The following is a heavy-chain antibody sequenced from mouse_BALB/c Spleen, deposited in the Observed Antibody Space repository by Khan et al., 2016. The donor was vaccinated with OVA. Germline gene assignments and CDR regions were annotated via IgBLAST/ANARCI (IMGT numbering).Heavy chain of an antibody. J-gene: IGHJ3*01. V-gene: IGHV1-9*01. CDR3: ARGNYYGSSSWFGY. CDR1: GYTFSSYW. D-gene: IGHD1-1*01. Sequence: QVQLKESGAELMKHGASVKISCKATGYTFSSYWIEWVKQRPGHGLEWIGEILPGSGSNNYNEKFKGKATFTADTSSNTAYMQLSSLTSEDSAVYYCARGNYYGSSSWFGYWGQGTLVTVS. CDR2: ILPGSGSN.